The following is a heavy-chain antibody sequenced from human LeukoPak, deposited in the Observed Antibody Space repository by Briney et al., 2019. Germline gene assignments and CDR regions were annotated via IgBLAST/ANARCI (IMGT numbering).Heavy chain of an antibody. CDR1: GFIFSNYG. CDR2: IQSDGSKT. V-gene: IGHV3-30*02. J-gene: IGHJ6*02. Sequence: PGGSLRLSCAASGFIFSNYGMHWVRQAPGKGLEWVALIQSDGSKTYSADSVKGRFTISRDNPRNTLYLQMNRLRPEDTAVYYCAKRYCKSATCRSDMDAWGQGTTVTVSS. D-gene: IGHD2-15*01. CDR3: AKRYCKSATCRSDMDA.